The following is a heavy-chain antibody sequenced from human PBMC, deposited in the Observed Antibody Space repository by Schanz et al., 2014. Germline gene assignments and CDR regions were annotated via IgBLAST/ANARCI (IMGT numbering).Heavy chain of an antibody. V-gene: IGHV3-9*01. CDR3: ASLYDREYFDY. D-gene: IGHD2-8*01. CDR1: GFIFDNYA. CDR2: ISWNSGSV. J-gene: IGHJ4*02. Sequence: EVQLVESGGGLVQPRRSPRLPCAASGFIFDNYAMHWVRQAPGKGLGWVSSISWNSGSVAYADSVKGRLTISRDDAKNSLYLQMNSLRAEDTAVYYCASLYDREYFDYWGQGTLVTVSS.